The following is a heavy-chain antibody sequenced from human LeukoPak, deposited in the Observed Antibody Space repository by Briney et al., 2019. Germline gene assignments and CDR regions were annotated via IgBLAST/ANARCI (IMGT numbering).Heavy chain of an antibody. Sequence: ASVKVSCKASGYTFTAYYIHWVRQAPGQGLEWMGRINPNSGGTNYAQKFQGRVIMTRDTSISTAYMELSRLKSDDTAVYYCASVTYYDSSGYYLGDYWGQGTLVTVSS. CDR1: GYTFTAYY. CDR2: INPNSGGT. V-gene: IGHV1-2*06. D-gene: IGHD3-22*01. CDR3: ASVTYYDSSGYYLGDY. J-gene: IGHJ4*02.